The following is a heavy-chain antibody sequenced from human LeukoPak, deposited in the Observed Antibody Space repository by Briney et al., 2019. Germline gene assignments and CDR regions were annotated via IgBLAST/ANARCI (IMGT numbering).Heavy chain of an antibody. CDR1: GITFSRYW. V-gene: IGHV3-7*01. CDR2: IKEDGSEK. CDR3: ARAQRMYSTNYMGAFDI. D-gene: IGHD6-13*01. J-gene: IGHJ3*02. Sequence: PGGSLRLSCAASGITFSRYWMSWVRQAPGKGLEWVANIKEDGSEKYYVDSVKGRFTISRDNAKNSLFLQMTTLRAEDTALYYCARAQRMYSTNYMGAFDIWGQGTMVTVSS.